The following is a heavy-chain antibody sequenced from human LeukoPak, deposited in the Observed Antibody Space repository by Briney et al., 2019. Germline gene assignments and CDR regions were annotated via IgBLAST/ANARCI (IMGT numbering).Heavy chain of an antibody. J-gene: IGHJ4*02. D-gene: IGHD3-22*01. CDR1: GFTFSSYA. CDR2: ISGSGGST. Sequence: GGSLRLSCAASGFTFSSYAMSWVRQAPGKGLEWVSAISGSGGSTYYADSVKGRFTISRDNSKNTLYLQMNSLRAEDTAVYYCALPRDYDSSGTPFDYWGQGTLVTVSS. CDR3: ALPRDYDSSGTPFDY. V-gene: IGHV3-23*01.